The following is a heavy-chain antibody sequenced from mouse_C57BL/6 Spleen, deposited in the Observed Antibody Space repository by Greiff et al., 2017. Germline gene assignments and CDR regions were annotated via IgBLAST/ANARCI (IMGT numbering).Heavy chain of an antibody. CDR2: IDPETGGT. J-gene: IGHJ1*03. CDR3: ARERDDYDVGYFDD. V-gene: IGHV1-15*01. Sequence: VKLMESGAELVRPGASVTLSCKASGYTFTDYEMHWVKQTPVHGLEWIGAIDPETGGTAYNQKFKGKAILTADKSSSTAYMELRSLTSEDSAVYYCARERDDYDVGYFDDWGTGTTVTVSS. D-gene: IGHD2-4*01. CDR1: GYTFTDYE.